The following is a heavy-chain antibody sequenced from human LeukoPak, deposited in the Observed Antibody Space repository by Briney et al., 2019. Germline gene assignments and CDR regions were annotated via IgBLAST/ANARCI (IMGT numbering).Heavy chain of an antibody. V-gene: IGHV3-30*02. J-gene: IGHJ4*02. CDR2: IHYDGSNK. D-gene: IGHD4-17*01. Sequence: GGSLRLSCAASGFTFSSYGIHWVRQAPGKGQEWVAFIHYDGSNKYYADSVKGRFTTSRDNSKNTLYLQMNSLRAEDTAVYYCATPPTVTRNYWGQGILVTVSS. CDR3: ATPPTVTRNY. CDR1: GFTFSSYG.